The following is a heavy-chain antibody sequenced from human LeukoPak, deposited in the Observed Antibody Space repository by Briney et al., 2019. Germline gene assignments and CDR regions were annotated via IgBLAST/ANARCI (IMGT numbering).Heavy chain of an antibody. V-gene: IGHV3-7*01. CDR3: ARGNGSPWYYYYMDV. CDR1: GFTFNSYW. Sequence: GGSLRLSCAASGFTFNSYWMSWVRQAPGKGLEWVANIKQDGSEKYYVDSVKGRFTISRDNAKNSLYLQMNSLRAEDTAVYYCARGNGSPWYYYYMDVWGKGTTVTVSS. J-gene: IGHJ6*03. CDR2: IKQDGSEK. D-gene: IGHD1-26*01.